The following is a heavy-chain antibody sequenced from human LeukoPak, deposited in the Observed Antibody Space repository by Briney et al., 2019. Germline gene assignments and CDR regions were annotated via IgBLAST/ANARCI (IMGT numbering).Heavy chain of an antibody. Sequence: GGSLRLSCAASGFTFSDYAMSWVRQAPGKGLEWVAFIRYDGSNKYYADSVKGRFTISRDNSKNTLYLQMNSLRAEDTAVYYCATAGVRGVISDFDYWGQGTLVTVSS. V-gene: IGHV3-30*02. J-gene: IGHJ4*02. CDR3: ATAGVRGVISDFDY. CDR1: GFTFSDYA. CDR2: IRYDGSNK. D-gene: IGHD3-10*01.